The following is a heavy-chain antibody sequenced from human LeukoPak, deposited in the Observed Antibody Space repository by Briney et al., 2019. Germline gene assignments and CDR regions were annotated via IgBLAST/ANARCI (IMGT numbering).Heavy chain of an antibody. CDR3: TSRYCTTTNCYSFDN. CDR1: GFSFNTYS. CDR2: FSSSSAHI. D-gene: IGHD2-2*01. J-gene: IGHJ3*02. V-gene: IGHV3-21*01. Sequence: NTGGSLRLSCAASGFSFNTYSMNWVRQAPGKGLEWVSSFSSSSAHIFYADSVKGRFSISRDNAKNSLYLQMNSLRVEDTAVYYCTSRYCTTTNCYSFDNWGQGTLVTVSS.